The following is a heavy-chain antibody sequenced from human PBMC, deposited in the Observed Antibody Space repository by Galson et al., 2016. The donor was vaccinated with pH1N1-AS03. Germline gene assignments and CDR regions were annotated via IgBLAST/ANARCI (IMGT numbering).Heavy chain of an antibody. J-gene: IGHJ4*02. CDR2: VNGDGSST. V-gene: IGHV3-74*01. Sequence: SLRLSCAASGFTFSNLWMHWVRQGPGKGLVWVARVNGDGSSTTYADSVKGRFTISRDNAKNTVYLQMISLRAEDTAVYYCATGRVYYYEYWGQGTLVTVSS. CDR1: GFTFSNLW. CDR3: ATGRVYYYEY. D-gene: IGHD3-10*01.